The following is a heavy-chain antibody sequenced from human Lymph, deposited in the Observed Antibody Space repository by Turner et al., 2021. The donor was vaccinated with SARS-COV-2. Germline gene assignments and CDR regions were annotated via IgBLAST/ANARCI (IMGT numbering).Heavy chain of an antibody. CDR1: GGSMNNNY. J-gene: IGHJ5*02. CDR2: SFYRGST. CDR3: ARQTVNNWVDP. Sequence: QVQLQESGPSLVKPLEPLSLTCTVSGGSMNNNYWSWIRQPPGQRLEWIGFSFYRGSTNYNPALKSRVTISVDTSENQFSLKLTSVTAADTAIYYCARQTVNNWVDPWGQGTLVTVSS. D-gene: IGHD2-21*02. V-gene: IGHV4-59*08.